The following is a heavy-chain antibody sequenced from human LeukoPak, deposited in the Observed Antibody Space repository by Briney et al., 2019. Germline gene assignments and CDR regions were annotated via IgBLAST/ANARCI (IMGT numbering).Heavy chain of an antibody. CDR2: IYYSGST. J-gene: IGHJ4*02. CDR1: GGSISSGGYY. Sequence: SETLFLTCTVSGGSISSGGYYWSWIRQHPGKGLEWIGYIYYSGSTYYNPSLKSRVTISVDTSKNQFSLKLSSVTAADTAVYYCAREREVYGELDYWGQGTLVTVSS. CDR3: AREREVYGELDY. V-gene: IGHV4-31*03. D-gene: IGHD4-17*01.